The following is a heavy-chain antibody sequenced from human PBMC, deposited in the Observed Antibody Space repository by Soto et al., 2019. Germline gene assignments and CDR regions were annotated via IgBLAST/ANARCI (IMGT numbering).Heavy chain of an antibody. Sequence: SATLSLTCTVSGGSISSYYWSWIRQPPGKGLEWIGYTYYSGSTNYNPSLKSRVTISVDTSKNQFSLKLSSVTAADTAVYYCARGRVAARYFDYWGQGTLVTVSS. J-gene: IGHJ4*02. CDR1: GGSISSYY. CDR2: TYYSGST. V-gene: IGHV4-59*01. D-gene: IGHD6-6*01. CDR3: ARGRVAARYFDY.